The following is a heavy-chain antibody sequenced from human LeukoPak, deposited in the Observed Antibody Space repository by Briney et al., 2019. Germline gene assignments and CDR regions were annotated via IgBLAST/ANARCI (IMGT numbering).Heavy chain of an antibody. J-gene: IGHJ4*02. CDR1: GITFSVWY. V-gene: IGHV3-11*06. CDR3: ARGHTIIGV. CDR2: ITPSGSDT. D-gene: IGHD3-22*01. Sequence: PGGSLRLSCAASGITFSVWYMSWIRQAPEKGLELISYITPSGSDTNYADSVKGRFTISRDNAKDSLYLEMNSLRAEDTAVYYCARGHTIIGVWGQGTLVTVSS.